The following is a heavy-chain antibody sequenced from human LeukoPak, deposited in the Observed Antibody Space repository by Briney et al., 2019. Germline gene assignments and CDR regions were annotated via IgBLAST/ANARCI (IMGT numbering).Heavy chain of an antibody. V-gene: IGHV3-7*01. J-gene: IGHJ4*02. Sequence: GGSLRLSCAASGFTFISYWMGWVRQAPGERPEWVANMNIDGSEKYYADSVKGRFTISRDNARNSVYLQMNGLRVEDTAVYYCARDPVEWELLPDYWGQGTLVTVSS. CDR3: ARDPVEWELLPDY. CDR2: MNIDGSEK. CDR1: GFTFISYW. D-gene: IGHD1-26*01.